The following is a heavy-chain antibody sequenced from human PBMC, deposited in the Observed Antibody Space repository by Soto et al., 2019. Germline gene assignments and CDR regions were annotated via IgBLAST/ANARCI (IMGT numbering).Heavy chain of an antibody. J-gene: IGHJ1*01. V-gene: IGHV1-3*01. Sequence: ASVKVSCKASGYTFTSYAMHWVRQAPGQRLEWMGWINAGNGNTKYSQKFQGRVTITRDTSASTAYMELSSLRSEDTAVYYCARDLDIAAAGRPAVHQHWGQGTLVTVSS. CDR3: ARDLDIAAAGRPAVHQH. CDR2: INAGNGNT. D-gene: IGHD6-13*01. CDR1: GYTFTSYA.